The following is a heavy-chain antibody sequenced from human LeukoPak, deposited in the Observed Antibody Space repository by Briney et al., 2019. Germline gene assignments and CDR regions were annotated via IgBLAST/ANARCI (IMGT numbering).Heavy chain of an antibody. J-gene: IGHJ4*02. D-gene: IGHD3-22*01. CDR2: IYYSGST. V-gene: IGHV4-39*01. Sequence: PSETLSLTCTVSGGSISSSSYYWGWIRQPPGKGLEWIGSIYYSGSTYYNPSLKSRVTISVDTSKNQFSLKLSSVTAADTAVCYCARVRHYYDSSGYYYPDYWGQGTLVTVSS. CDR3: ARVRHYYDSSGYYYPDY. CDR1: GGSISSSSYY.